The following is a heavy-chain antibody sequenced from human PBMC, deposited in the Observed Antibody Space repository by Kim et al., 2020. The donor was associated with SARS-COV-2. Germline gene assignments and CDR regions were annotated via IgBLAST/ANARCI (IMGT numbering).Heavy chain of an antibody. V-gene: IGHV4-61*02. D-gene: IGHD4-17*01. CDR3: ARAYGDPIYNWFDP. Sequence: SETLSLTCTVSGGSISSGSYYWSWIRQPAGKGLEWIGRIYTSGSTNYNPSLKSRVTISVDTSKNQFSLKLSSVTAADTAVYYCARAYGDPIYNWFDPWGQGTLVTVSS. CDR2: IYTSGST. J-gene: IGHJ5*02. CDR1: GGSISSGSYY.